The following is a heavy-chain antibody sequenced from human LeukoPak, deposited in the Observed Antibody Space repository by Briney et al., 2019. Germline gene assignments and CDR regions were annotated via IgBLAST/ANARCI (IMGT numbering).Heavy chain of an antibody. Sequence: GGSLRLSCTASGFVFSDYCMHWVRHAPGKGLEWVAFVRNHGSTANYADSVKGRFTISRDNSKNTLYLQMNSLRADDTPLYSCARESGGGYDSEGSKIWGLGTLVTVSS. CDR2: VRNHGSTA. J-gene: IGHJ4*02. D-gene: IGHD5-12*01. V-gene: IGHV3-30*02. CDR3: ARESGGGYDSEGSKI. CDR1: GFVFSDYC.